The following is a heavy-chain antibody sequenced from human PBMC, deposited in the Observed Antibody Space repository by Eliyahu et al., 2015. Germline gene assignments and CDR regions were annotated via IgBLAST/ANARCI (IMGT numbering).Heavy chain of an antibody. J-gene: IGHJ5*02. CDR3: ARHPXAGVSYGFDP. V-gene: IGHV4-59*08. Sequence: QVQLQESGPGLVKPSETLSLTCTVSGGSISSYYWNWIRQPPGKGLEWIGYIYYSGNTNYNPSLRSRVTISVDTSKNQFSLKLNSVTAADTAVYYCARHPXAGVSYGFDPWGQGTLVSVSS. CDR2: IYYSGNT. D-gene: IGHD6-6*01. CDR1: GGSISSYY.